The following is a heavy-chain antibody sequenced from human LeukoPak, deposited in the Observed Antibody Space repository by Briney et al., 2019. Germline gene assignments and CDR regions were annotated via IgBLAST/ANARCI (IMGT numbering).Heavy chain of an antibody. D-gene: IGHD4-17*01. CDR2: IYHSGST. Sequence: SETLSLTCTVSGGSISSSSYYWGWIRQPPGKGLEWIGSIYHSGSTYYSPSLKSRVTISVDTSKNQFSLKLSSVTAADTAVYYCVYGDYVGTFDYWGQGTLVTVSS. CDR1: GGSISSSSYY. V-gene: IGHV4-39*07. CDR3: VYGDYVGTFDY. J-gene: IGHJ4*02.